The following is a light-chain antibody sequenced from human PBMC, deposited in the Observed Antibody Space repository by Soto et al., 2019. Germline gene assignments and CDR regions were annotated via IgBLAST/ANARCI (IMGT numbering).Light chain of an antibody. V-gene: IGLV2-8*01. CDR2: EVN. Sequence: QSALTQPPSASGSPGQSVAISCTGNSSDVGGYNYVSWYQQHPGKAPKLIIYEVNKRPSGVPDRFSGSKSGNTASLTVSGLQAEDEADYYCSSFAGSGVFGGGTKLTVL. CDR3: SSFAGSGV. J-gene: IGLJ3*02. CDR1: SSDVGGYNY.